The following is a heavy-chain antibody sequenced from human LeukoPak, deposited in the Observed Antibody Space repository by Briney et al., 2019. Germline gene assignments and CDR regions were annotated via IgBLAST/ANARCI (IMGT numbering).Heavy chain of an antibody. V-gene: IGHV3-23*01. CDR2: ISGSGGST. Sequence: GGSLRLSCAASGFTFSSYAMSWVRQAPGKGLEWVSAISGSGGSTYYADSVKGRFTISRDNAKNSLYLQMNSLRAEDTAVYYCARARTTVTTFDYWGQGTLVTVSS. CDR1: GFTFSSYA. D-gene: IGHD4-17*01. J-gene: IGHJ4*02. CDR3: ARARTTVTTFDY.